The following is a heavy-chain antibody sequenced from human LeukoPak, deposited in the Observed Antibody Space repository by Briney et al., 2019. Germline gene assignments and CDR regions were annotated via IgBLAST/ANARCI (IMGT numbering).Heavy chain of an antibody. CDR3: AREVGYCSGGSCYSYFDY. CDR1: GGSISSYY. V-gene: IGHV4-59*01. J-gene: IGHJ4*02. Sequence: SETLSLTCTVSGGSISSYYWSWIRQPPGKGLERIGYIYYSGSTNYSASLTNRVTISVDTSKNQFSLKLSSVTAADTAVYYCAREVGYCSGGSCYSYFDYWGQGTLVTVSS. D-gene: IGHD2-15*01. CDR2: IYYSGST.